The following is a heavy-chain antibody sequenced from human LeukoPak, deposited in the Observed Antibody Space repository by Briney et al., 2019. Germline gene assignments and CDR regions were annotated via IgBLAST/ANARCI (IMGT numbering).Heavy chain of an antibody. D-gene: IGHD3-9*01. CDR3: AKGTGRYFDWLCQFDY. J-gene: IGHJ4*02. CDR1: GFTFSSYG. V-gene: IGHV3-30*18. Sequence: GGSLRLSCAASGFTFSSYGMHWVRQAPGKGLEWVAVISYDGSNKYHADSVKGRFTISRDNSKNTLYLQMNSLRAEDTAVYYCAKGTGRYFDWLCQFDYWGQGTLVTVSS. CDR2: ISYDGSNK.